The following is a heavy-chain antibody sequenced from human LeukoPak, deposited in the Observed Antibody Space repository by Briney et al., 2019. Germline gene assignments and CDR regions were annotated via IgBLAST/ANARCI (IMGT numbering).Heavy chain of an antibody. Sequence: PGRSLRLTGTASGITFSHYGMHWVRQAPGRGLEWVAGIWYDGTDKYYADSVKGRFTISRDNSRNTLYLQMNSLRVEDTAMYSCARAPAGNRGNFDYWGQGTLVTVSS. D-gene: IGHD1-14*01. CDR3: ARAPAGNRGNFDY. J-gene: IGHJ4*02. V-gene: IGHV3-33*01. CDR1: GITFSHYG. CDR2: IWYDGTDK.